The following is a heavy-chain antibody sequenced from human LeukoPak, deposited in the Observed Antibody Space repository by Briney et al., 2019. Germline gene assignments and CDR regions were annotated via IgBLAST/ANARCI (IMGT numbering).Heavy chain of an antibody. V-gene: IGHV4-61*02. CDR2: IYTSGST. Sequence: PSQTLSLTCTVSGGSIRSGSYYWSWIRQPAGKGLEWIGRIYTSGSTNYNPSLKSRVTISVDTSKNQFSLKLSSVTAADTAVYYCARATRAYYYYYYMDVWGKGTTVTVSS. J-gene: IGHJ6*03. CDR1: GGSIRSGSYY. CDR3: ARATRAYYYYYYMDV.